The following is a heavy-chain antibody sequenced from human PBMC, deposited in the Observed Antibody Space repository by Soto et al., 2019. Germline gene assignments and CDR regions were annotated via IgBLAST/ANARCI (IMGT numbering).Heavy chain of an antibody. CDR1: GYSFTSYW. V-gene: IGHV5-10-1*01. D-gene: IGHD3-3*01. Sequence: PGESLKISCKGSGYSFTSYWISWVRQMPGKGLEWMGRIDPSDSYTNYSPSFQGHVTISADKSISTAYLQWSSLKASDTAMYYCALGRDIYDFWSGNSYYYYYGMDVWGQGTTVTVSS. J-gene: IGHJ6*02. CDR3: ALGRDIYDFWSGNSYYYYYGMDV. CDR2: IDPSDSYT.